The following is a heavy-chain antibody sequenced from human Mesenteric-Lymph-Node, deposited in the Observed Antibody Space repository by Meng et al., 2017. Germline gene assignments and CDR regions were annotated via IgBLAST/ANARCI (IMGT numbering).Heavy chain of an antibody. V-gene: IGHV1-3*01. Sequence: QIYLVQSGAYLNKPGASATVSCTVSGYTFTNYAIQWVRQAPGQRREWMGWINSGNGKTKYSEKFQGRVTITRDTSATTAYMELSSLRSEDMAVYYCARGLWEKSRYYFDSWGQGTLVTVSS. CDR1: GYTFTNYA. CDR3: ARGLWEKSRYYFDS. J-gene: IGHJ4*02. CDR2: INSGNGKT. D-gene: IGHD1-26*01.